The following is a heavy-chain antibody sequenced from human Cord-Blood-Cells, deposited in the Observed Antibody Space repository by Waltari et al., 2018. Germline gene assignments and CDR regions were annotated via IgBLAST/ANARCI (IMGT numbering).Heavy chain of an antibody. D-gene: IGHD1-26*01. J-gene: IGHJ6*02. V-gene: IGHV1-2*02. CDR1: GYTFTGYY. CDR3: ARGWELPHYNYYYGMDV. CDR2: INPNSGGT. Sequence: QVQLVQSGAEVKKPGASVKVSCKASGYTFTGYYMHWVRQAPGQGLEWMGWINPNSGGTNYAQKFQGRVTMTRDTSISTAYMELSRLRSDDTAVYYCARGWELPHYNYYYGMDVWGQGTTVTVSS.